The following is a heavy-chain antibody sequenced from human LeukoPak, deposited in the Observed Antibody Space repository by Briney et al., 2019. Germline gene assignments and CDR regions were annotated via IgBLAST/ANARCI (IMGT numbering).Heavy chain of an antibody. J-gene: IGHJ3*02. Sequence: GGSLRLSCAASGFIFEDYGMTWVRQAPGKGLEWVSGINGNGGSRGYAASVKGRFTISRDNAKNSLYLQMNSLRAEDTAVYYCARDRSPNDAFDIWGQGTMVTVSS. CDR1: GFIFEDYG. CDR2: INGNGGSR. CDR3: ARDRSPNDAFDI. D-gene: IGHD2-2*01. V-gene: IGHV3-20*04.